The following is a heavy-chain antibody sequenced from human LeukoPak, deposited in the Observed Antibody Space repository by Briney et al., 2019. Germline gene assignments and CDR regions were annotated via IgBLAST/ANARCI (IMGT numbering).Heavy chain of an antibody. D-gene: IGHD3-10*01. V-gene: IGHV4-34*01. CDR2: INHSGST. CDR3: ARHLMVRGVFDP. CDR1: GGSFSGYY. Sequence: SETLSPTCAVYGGSFSGYYWSWIRQPPGKGLEWIGEINHSGSTNYNPSLKSRVTISVDTSKNQFSLKLSSVTAADTAVYYCARHLMVRGVFDPWGQGTLVTVSS. J-gene: IGHJ5*02.